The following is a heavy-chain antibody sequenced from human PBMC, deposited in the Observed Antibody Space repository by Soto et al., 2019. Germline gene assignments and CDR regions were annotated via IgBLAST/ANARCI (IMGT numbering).Heavy chain of an antibody. J-gene: IGHJ6*02. V-gene: IGHV1-69*12. CDR2: IIPIFGTA. D-gene: IGHD3-10*01. CDR3: ARARITMVRGVINYYYYGMDV. CDR1: GGTFSSYA. Sequence: QVQLVQSGAEVKKPGSSVKVSCKASGGTFSSYAISWVRQAPGQGLEWMGGIIPIFGTANYAQKFQGRVTITADESTSTAYMELSSLRSEDTAVYYCARARITMVRGVINYYYYGMDVWSQGTTVTVSS.